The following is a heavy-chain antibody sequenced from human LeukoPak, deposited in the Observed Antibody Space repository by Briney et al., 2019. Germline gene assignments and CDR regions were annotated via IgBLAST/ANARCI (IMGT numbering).Heavy chain of an antibody. CDR1: GGSISSYY. J-gene: IGHJ4*02. D-gene: IGHD2-2*01. CDR2: IYTSGST. V-gene: IGHV4-4*07. CDR3: AREEHCSSTSCYPRY. Sequence: SETLSLTCTVSGGSISSYYWSWIRQPAGKGLEWIGCIYTSGSTNYNPSLKSRVTMSVDTSKNQFSLKLSSVTAADTAVYYCAREEHCSSTSCYPRYWGQGTLVTVSS.